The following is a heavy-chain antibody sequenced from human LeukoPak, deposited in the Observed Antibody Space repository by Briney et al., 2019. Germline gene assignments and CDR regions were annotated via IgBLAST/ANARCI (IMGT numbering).Heavy chain of an antibody. D-gene: IGHD6-13*01. Sequence: GGSLRLSCAASGFTFSGSAMHWVRQASGKGLEWVGRIRSKANSYATAYAASVKGRFTISRDDSKNTAYLQMNSLRAEDTAVYYCAKVQGSSSWYSSDYFDYWGQGTLVTVSS. V-gene: IGHV3-73*01. CDR2: IRSKANSYAT. CDR1: GFTFSGSA. CDR3: AKVQGSSSWYSSDYFDY. J-gene: IGHJ4*02.